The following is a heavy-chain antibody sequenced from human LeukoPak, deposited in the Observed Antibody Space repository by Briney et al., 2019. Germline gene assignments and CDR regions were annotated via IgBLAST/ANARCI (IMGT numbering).Heavy chain of an antibody. CDR3: ARFLNYYDSSGYSNWFDP. CDR1: GGSISSGGYS. Sequence: PSETLSLTCAVSGGSISSGGYSWSWIRQPPGKGLEWIGYIYHSGSTYYNPSLKSRVTISVDRSKNQFSLKLSSVTAADTAVYYCARFLNYYDSSGYSNWFDPWGQGTLVTVSS. CDR2: IYHSGST. V-gene: IGHV4-30-2*01. J-gene: IGHJ5*02. D-gene: IGHD3-22*01.